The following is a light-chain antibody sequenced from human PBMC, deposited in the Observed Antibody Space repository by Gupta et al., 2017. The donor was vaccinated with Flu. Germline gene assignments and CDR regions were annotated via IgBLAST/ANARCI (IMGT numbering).Light chain of an antibody. CDR2: KDS. CDR3: QSADSSGTMRV. Sequence: SYELTQPPSVSVSPGQTARTTCSGDALPKQYAYWYQQKPGQAPVLVIYKDSERPSGIPERFSGSSSGTTVTLTISGAQAEDEADYYCQSADSSGTMRVFGGGTKLTVL. CDR1: ALPKQY. J-gene: IGLJ2*01. V-gene: IGLV3-25*02.